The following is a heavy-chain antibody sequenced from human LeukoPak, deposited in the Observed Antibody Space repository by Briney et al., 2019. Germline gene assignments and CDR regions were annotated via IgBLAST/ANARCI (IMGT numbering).Heavy chain of an antibody. CDR2: ISWNSGSI. Sequence: GGSLRLSCAASGFTFDDYAMHWVRQAPGKGLEWVSGISWNSGSIGYADSVKGRFTISRDNAKNSLYLQMNSLRAEDTALYYCATEPPAARLDYWGQGTLVTVSS. J-gene: IGHJ4*02. V-gene: IGHV3-9*01. CDR3: ATEPPAARLDY. D-gene: IGHD6-6*01. CDR1: GFTFDDYA.